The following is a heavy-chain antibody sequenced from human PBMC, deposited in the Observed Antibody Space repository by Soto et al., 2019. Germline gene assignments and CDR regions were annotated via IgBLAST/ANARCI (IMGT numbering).Heavy chain of an antibody. CDR3: ARVTQQWRGSKAFDI. D-gene: IGHD6-19*01. CDR2: IYSGGST. Sequence: GGSLRLSCAASGFTVSSNYMSWVRQAPGKGLEWVSVIYSGGSTYYADSVKGRFTISRDNSKNTLYLQMNSLRAEDTAVYYCARVTQQWRGSKAFDIWGQGTMVTVSS. V-gene: IGHV3-66*01. CDR1: GFTVSSNY. J-gene: IGHJ3*02.